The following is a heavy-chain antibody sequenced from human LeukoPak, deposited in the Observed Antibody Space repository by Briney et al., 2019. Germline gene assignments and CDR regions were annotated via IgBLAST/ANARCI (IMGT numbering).Heavy chain of an antibody. D-gene: IGHD6-19*01. CDR3: AKGAGPPWFDP. J-gene: IGHJ5*02. V-gene: IGHV4-34*01. Sequence: SETLSLTCAVSGGSFSGYYWSWIRQTPGKGLGWIGEINHSRSTNYNPSLKSRVTISVDTSKNQFSLNLNSVTAADTAVYYCAKGAGPPWFDPWGQGTLVTVSS. CDR1: GGSFSGYY. CDR2: INHSRST.